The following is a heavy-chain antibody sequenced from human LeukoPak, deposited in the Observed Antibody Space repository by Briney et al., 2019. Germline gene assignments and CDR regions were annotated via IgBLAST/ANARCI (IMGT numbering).Heavy chain of an antibody. CDR1: GGSISSSSYY. CDR2: IYYSGST. V-gene: IGHV4-39*01. Sequence: SETLSLTCTVSGGSISSSSYYWGWIRQPPGKGLEWIGNIYYSGSTYYNPSLKSRVTISVDTSKNQFSLKLSSVTAADTAVYYCARHSPVLRLGELSFWGQGTLVTVSS. CDR3: ARHSPVLRLGELSF. D-gene: IGHD3-16*02. J-gene: IGHJ4*02.